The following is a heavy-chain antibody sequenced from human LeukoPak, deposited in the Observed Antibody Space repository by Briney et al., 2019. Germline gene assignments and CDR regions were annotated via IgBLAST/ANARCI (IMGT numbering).Heavy chain of an antibody. CDR2: ISDNGGDT. Sequence: GSLRLSCAASGFTFNNYAMSWVRQAPGKGLEWGSAISDNGGDTKYADSVKGRFTVSRDNSKSTLYLQMNSLRAEDTAVYYCAKPQVLPPKWFDPWGQGTLVTVSS. CDR1: GFTFNNYA. CDR3: AKPQVLPPKWFDP. J-gene: IGHJ5*02. V-gene: IGHV3-23*01.